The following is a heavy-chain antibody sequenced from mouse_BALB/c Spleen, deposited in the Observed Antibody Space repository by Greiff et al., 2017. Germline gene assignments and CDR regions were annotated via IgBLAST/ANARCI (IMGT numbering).Heavy chain of an antibody. CDR1: GFTFSDYY. D-gene: IGHD1-1*01. CDR3: ARGTTVYAMDY. V-gene: IGHV5-4*02. J-gene: IGHJ4*01. CDR2: ISDGGSYT. Sequence: EVNLVESGGGLVKPGGSLKLSCAASGFTFSDYYMYWVRQTPEKRLEWVATISDGGSYTYYPDSVKGRFTISRDNAKNNLYLQMSSLKSEDTAMYYCARGTTVYAMDYWGQGTSVTVSS.